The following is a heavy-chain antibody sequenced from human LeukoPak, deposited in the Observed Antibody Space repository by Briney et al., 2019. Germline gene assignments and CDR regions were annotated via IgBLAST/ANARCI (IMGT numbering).Heavy chain of an antibody. CDR3: AREGPYLYYLDY. CDR1: GYTFTNYD. J-gene: IGHJ4*02. V-gene: IGHV1-18*01. Sequence: ASVKVSCKASGYTFTNYDINWVRQVPGQGLDWMGWISAYNGNTNYAQKLQGRVTMTTETSTSTAYMEPRSLRSDDTAVYYCAREGPYLYYLDYWGQGTLVTVSS. D-gene: IGHD2-21*01. CDR2: ISAYNGNT.